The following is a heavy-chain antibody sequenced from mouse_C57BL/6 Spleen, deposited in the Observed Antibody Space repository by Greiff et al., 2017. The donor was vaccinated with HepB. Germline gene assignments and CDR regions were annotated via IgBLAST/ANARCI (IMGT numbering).Heavy chain of an antibody. CDR3: ASSDGYYPYWYFDV. CDR2: ISDGGSYT. CDR1: GFTFSSYA. J-gene: IGHJ1*03. Sequence: EVKLVESGGGLVKPGGSLKLSCAASGFTFSSYAMSWVRQTPEKRLEWVATISDGGSYTYYPDNVKGRFTISRDNAKNNLYLQMSHLKSEDTAMYYCASSDGYYPYWYFDVWGTGTTVTVSS. V-gene: IGHV5-4*03. D-gene: IGHD2-3*01.